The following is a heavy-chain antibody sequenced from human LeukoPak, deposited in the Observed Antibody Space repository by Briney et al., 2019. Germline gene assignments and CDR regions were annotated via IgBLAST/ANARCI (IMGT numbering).Heavy chain of an antibody. CDR1: GYTFTSYG. CDR2: IGAYNGNT. CDR3: ARDQAATNTQVRFCLD. J-gene: IGHJ4*02. V-gene: IGHV1-18*01. Sequence: ASVTVSFTASGYTFTSYGISWVRQAPGQGLEWMGWIGAYNGNTNFAQKLQGRVTMTKDTSTSTAYMNLRSLRSDDTAVYYCARDQAATNTQVRFCLDWGQGTLVTASS. D-gene: IGHD3-9*01.